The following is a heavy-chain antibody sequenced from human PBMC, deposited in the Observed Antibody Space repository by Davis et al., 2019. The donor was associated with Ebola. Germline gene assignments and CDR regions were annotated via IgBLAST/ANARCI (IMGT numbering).Heavy chain of an antibody. D-gene: IGHD3-10*01. Sequence: GESLKISCAASGFTFSTYAMSWVRQAPGKGLEWVSGITGSDGSTYCADSVKGRFTISRDNSKNTLYLQMNSLRAEDTAVYYCARDLRGSGSYYDYFDYWGQGTLVTVSS. J-gene: IGHJ4*02. CDR3: ARDLRGSGSYYDYFDY. CDR1: GFTFSTYA. V-gene: IGHV3-23*01. CDR2: ITGSDGST.